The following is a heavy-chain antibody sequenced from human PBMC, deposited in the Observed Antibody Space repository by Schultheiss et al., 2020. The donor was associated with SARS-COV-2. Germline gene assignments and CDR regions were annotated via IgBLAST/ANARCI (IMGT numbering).Heavy chain of an antibody. J-gene: IGHJ4*02. V-gene: IGHV1-18*01. CDR1: GYTFTNYD. Sequence: ASVKVSCKASGYTFTNYDINWVRKAPGQGLEWMGWISAYNGNTNYAQKLQGRVTMTTDTSTSTAYMELRSLRSDDTAVYYCARDEGGSYKGVSFDYWGQGTLVTVSS. CDR2: ISAYNGNT. CDR3: ARDEGGSYKGVSFDY. D-gene: IGHD1-26*01.